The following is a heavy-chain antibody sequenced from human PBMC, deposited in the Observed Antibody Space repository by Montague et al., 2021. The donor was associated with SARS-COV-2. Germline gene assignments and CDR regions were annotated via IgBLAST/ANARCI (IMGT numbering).Heavy chain of an antibody. CDR2: TYYRSKWYN. D-gene: IGHD1-26*01. CDR3: ERTSASSDY. V-gene: IGHV6-1*01. J-gene: IGHJ4*02. CDR1: GDSVSRNSAA. Sequence: CAISGDSVSRNSAAWNWIRQSPSRGLEWLGRTYYRSKWYNDYPVSVKSRITINPDTSKNQISLQLNSVPPEDTAVYYCERTSASSDYWGQGTLVTVSS.